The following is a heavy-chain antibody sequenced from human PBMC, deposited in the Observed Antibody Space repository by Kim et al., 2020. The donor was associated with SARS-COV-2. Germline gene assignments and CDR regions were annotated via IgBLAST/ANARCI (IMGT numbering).Heavy chain of an antibody. D-gene: IGHD3-10*01. CDR3: ARDSYYGSGSYYIGPLDY. CDR1: GYTFTSYG. CDR2: ISAYNGNT. Sequence: ASVNVSCKASGYTFTSYGISWVRQAPGQGLEWMGWISAYNGNTNYAQKLQGRVTMTTETSTSTAYMELRSLRSDDTAVYYCARDSYYGSGSYYIGPLDYWGQGTLVPVSS. V-gene: IGHV1-18*01. J-gene: IGHJ4*02.